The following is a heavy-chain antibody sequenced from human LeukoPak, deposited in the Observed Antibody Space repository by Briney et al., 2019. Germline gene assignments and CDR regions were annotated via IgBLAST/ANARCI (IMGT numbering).Heavy chain of an antibody. V-gene: IGHV3-48*04. CDR2: ISSSPSTI. CDR1: GFTFSSYS. CDR3: ARVNGRRPFDY. J-gene: IGHJ4*02. Sequence: GGSPRLSCAASGFTFSSYSMNWVRQAPGKGLEWVSFISSSPSTIYYADSVKGRFTISRDNAKNSLYLQMNSLRAEDTAVYYCARVNGRRPFDYWGQGTLVTVS. D-gene: IGHD2-8*01.